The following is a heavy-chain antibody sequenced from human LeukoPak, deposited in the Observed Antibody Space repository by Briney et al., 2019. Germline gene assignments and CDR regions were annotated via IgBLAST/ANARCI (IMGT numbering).Heavy chain of an antibody. V-gene: IGHV4-59*01. D-gene: IGHD3-10*01. J-gene: IGHJ6*03. CDR2: IYYSGYT. CDR3: ARTTMVRGTYYMDV. Sequence: PSETLSLTCTVFGYSISNNYYWSWIRQPPGKGLEWIGYIYYSGYTNYNPSLKSRVTISVDTSKNQFSLKLSSVTAADTAVYYCARTTMVRGTYYMDVWGKGTTVTISS. CDR1: GYSISNNYY.